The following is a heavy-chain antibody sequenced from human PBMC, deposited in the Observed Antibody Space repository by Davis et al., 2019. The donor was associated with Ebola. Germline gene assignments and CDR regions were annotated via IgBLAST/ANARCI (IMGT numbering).Heavy chain of an antibody. CDR1: GYTFTGYY. D-gene: IGHD2-2*02. CDR2: ISAYNGHT. J-gene: IGHJ6*03. CDR3: ARDTVVVPAAILDYYYYMDV. Sequence: ASVKVSCKASGYTFTGYYIHWVRQAPGQGLEWMGWISAYNGHTNYAQKLQGRVTMTTDTSTSTAYMELRSLRSDDTAVYYCARDTVVVPAAILDYYYYMDVWGKGTTVTVSS. V-gene: IGHV1-18*04.